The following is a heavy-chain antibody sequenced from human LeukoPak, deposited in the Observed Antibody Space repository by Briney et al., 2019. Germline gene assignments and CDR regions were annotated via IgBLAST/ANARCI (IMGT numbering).Heavy chain of an antibody. J-gene: IGHJ4*02. D-gene: IGHD3-3*01. CDR3: ARRAYADFWSGYRIDY. Sequence: ASVKVSCKASGYTFTGYYMHWVRQAPGQGLEWMGRINPNSGGTNYAQKFQGRVTMTRDTSISTAYMELSRLRSDDTAVYYCARRAYADFWSGYRIDYWGQGTLVTVSS. CDR2: INPNSGGT. CDR1: GYTFTGYY. V-gene: IGHV1-2*06.